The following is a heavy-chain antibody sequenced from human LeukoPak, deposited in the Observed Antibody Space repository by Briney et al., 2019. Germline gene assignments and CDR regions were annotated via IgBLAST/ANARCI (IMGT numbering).Heavy chain of an antibody. Sequence: SVKVFCTASGGTFSSYAISWVRQAPGQGLEWMGGIIPIFGTANYAQKFQGRVTITADESTSTAYMELSSLRSEDTAVYYCARPHLYYDSRYGMDVWGQGTTVTVSS. CDR2: IIPIFGTA. J-gene: IGHJ6*02. V-gene: IGHV1-69*01. D-gene: IGHD3-22*01. CDR1: GGTFSSYA. CDR3: ARPHLYYDSRYGMDV.